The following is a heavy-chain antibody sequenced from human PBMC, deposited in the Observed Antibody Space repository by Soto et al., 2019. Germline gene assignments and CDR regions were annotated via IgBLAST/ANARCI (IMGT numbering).Heavy chain of an antibody. Sequence: GGSLRLSCAASGFTFSNAWMSWVRQAPGKGLEWVGRIKSKTDGGTTDYAAPVKGRFTISRDDSKNTLYLQMNSLKTEDTAVYYCTTTTVTTGGYYYYGMDVWGQGTTVTVS. CDR2: IKSKTDGGTT. CDR1: GFTFSNAW. CDR3: TTTTVTTGGYYYYGMDV. J-gene: IGHJ6*02. D-gene: IGHD4-4*01. V-gene: IGHV3-15*01.